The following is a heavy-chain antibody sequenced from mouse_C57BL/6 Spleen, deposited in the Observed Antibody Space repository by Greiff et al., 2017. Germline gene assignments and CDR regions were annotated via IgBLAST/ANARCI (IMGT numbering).Heavy chain of an antibody. CDR3: ARGGIYYDYGRASDY. CDR1: GYTFTDYY. J-gene: IGHJ2*01. D-gene: IGHD2-4*01. V-gene: IGHV1-76*01. Sequence: QVQLKQSGAELVRPGASVKLSCKASGYTFTDYYINWVKQRPGQGLEWIARIYPGSGNTYYNEKFKGKATLTAEKSSSTAYMQLSSLTSEDSAVYFCARGGIYYDYGRASDYWGQGTTLTVSS. CDR2: IYPGSGNT.